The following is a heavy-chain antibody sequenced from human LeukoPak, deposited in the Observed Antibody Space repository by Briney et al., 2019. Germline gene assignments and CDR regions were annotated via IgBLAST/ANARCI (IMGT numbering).Heavy chain of an antibody. D-gene: IGHD3-22*01. CDR2: VYHRGST. Sequence: PSGTLSLTCAVSGGSISTDNWWTWVRQPPGKGLEWIGEVYHRGSTNYNPSLKSRVTISVDKSKNQFSLKLTSVTAADTALYYCATRNYYDSTGYYNYWGRGTLVTVSS. V-gene: IGHV4-4*02. CDR3: ATRNYYDSTGYYNY. J-gene: IGHJ4*02. CDR1: GGSISTDNW.